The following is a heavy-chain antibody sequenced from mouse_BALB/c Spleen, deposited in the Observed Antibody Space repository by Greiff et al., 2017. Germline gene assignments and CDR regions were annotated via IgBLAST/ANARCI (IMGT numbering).Heavy chain of an antibody. CDR2: ISTYYGDA. CDR3: ARGNYFDY. CDR1: GYTFTDYA. Sequence: GQLQQSGAELVRPGVSVKISCKGSGYTFTDYAMHWVKQSHAKSLEWIGVISTYYGDASYNQKFKGKATMTVDKSSSTAYMELARLTSEDSAIYYCARGNYFDYWGQGTTLTVSS. V-gene: IGHV1S137*01. J-gene: IGHJ2*01.